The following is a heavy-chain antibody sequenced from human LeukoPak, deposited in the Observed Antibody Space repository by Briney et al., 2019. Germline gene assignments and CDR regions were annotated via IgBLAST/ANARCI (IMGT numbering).Heavy chain of an antibody. Sequence: GGSLRLSCAASGFTFSSYAMHWVRQAPGKGLEWVAVISYDGSNKYYADSVKGRFTISRDNSKNTLYLQMNSLRAEDTAVYYCAKAALYYDILTGGFDPWGQGTLVTVSS. V-gene: IGHV3-30*04. J-gene: IGHJ5*02. D-gene: IGHD3-9*01. CDR3: AKAALYYDILTGGFDP. CDR1: GFTFSSYA. CDR2: ISYDGSNK.